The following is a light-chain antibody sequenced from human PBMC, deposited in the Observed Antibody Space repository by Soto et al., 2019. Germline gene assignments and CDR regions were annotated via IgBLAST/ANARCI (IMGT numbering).Light chain of an antibody. CDR2: DAS. Sequence: EIVMTQSPATLSLSPGERATLSCRASQSVSSNLAWYQQKPGQAPRLLIYDASTRATGIPARFSGSGSGTEFTLPISSLQSEDFAVYYCQQYSNWPPWTFGQGTKVEIK. V-gene: IGKV3-15*01. J-gene: IGKJ1*01. CDR1: QSVSSN. CDR3: QQYSNWPPWT.